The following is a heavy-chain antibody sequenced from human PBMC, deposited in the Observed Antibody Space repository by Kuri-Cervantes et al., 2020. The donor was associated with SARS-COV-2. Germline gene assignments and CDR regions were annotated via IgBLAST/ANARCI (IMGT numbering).Heavy chain of an antibody. Sequence: ETLSLTCAASGFSFNTYTMNWVRQRPGTGLEWVSSISSGRSAIYYADSVKGRFTISRDNAKNSLYLQMNSLRADDTAIYYCASASAFDPNFDYWGQGTLVTVSS. CDR3: ASASAFDPNFDY. V-gene: IGHV3-21*01. D-gene: IGHD5-12*01. J-gene: IGHJ4*02. CDR2: ISSGRSAI. CDR1: GFSFNTYT.